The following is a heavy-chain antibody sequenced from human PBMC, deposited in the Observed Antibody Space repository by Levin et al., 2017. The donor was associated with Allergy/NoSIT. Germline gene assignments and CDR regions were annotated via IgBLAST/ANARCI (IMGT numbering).Heavy chain of an antibody. V-gene: IGHV4-59*01. CDR2: IYYSGST. D-gene: IGHD1-1*01. CDR1: GGSISNYY. J-gene: IGHJ2*01. Sequence: SETLSLTCTVSGGSISNYYWNWIRESPGKGLEWVGCIYYSGSTDYNPSLKSRVTISVDTSKNQFSLKLSSVTAAATAVYYYVRGSTWSWYFDLWGRGTLVTVSS. CDR3: VRGSTWSWYFDL.